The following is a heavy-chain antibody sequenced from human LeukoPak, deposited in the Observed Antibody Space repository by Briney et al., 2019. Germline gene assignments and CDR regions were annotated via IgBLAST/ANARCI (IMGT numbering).Heavy chain of an antibody. CDR1: GFTVSSRSH. CDR2: IYTGGTT. J-gene: IGHJ4*01. CDR3: AREISRFGI. Sequence: PGGSLSLSRAASGFTVSSRSHMNWVRQAPGKGLDWVSGIYTGGTTYYTDSVKGRFTISRDNPNDTLYLQMHSLRAEDTAVYYCAREISRFGIWGHGTWVTVSS. V-gene: IGHV3-66*01. D-gene: IGHD3-16*01.